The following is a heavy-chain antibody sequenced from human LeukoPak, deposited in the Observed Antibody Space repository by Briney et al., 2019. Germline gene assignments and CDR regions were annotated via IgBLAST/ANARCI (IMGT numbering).Heavy chain of an antibody. J-gene: IGHJ4*02. CDR2: IYPGDSET. CDR1: GCSISYNW. CDR3: GRRYGGIDY. D-gene: IGHD4-23*01. Sequence: GESLKISYTCCGCSISYNWSGWRRQMPGKGLEWMGIIYPGDSETHYGPSFQGQVTISADKSIRTTYLHWSSLKASDTAMYYCGRRYGGIDYCRRGTMVTVSS. V-gene: IGHV5-51*01.